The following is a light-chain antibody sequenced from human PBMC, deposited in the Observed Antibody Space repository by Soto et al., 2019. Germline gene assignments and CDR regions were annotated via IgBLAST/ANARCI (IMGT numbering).Light chain of an antibody. Sequence: EIVMTQSPATLSVSPGEGATLSCRASQSISSNLAWYQQNPGQTPRLLIYGASTRATGIPARFSGSGSGTEFTLTISGLQSEDFAVYSCQHYDNWPRTFGQGTKGISN. CDR1: QSISSN. V-gene: IGKV3-15*01. CDR2: GAS. J-gene: IGKJ1*01. CDR3: QHYDNWPRT.